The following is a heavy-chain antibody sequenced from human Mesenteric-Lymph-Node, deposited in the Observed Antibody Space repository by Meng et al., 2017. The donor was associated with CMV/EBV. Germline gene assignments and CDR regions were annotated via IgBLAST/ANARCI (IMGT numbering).Heavy chain of an antibody. D-gene: IGHD3-22*01. Sequence: SETLSLTCTVSGYSISSGYYWGWIRQPPGKGLEWIGSIYHSGSTYYNPSLKSRVTISVDTSKNQFSLKLSSVTAADTAVYYCAREDYYDSSGLYYFDYWGQGTLVTVSS. CDR3: AREDYYDSSGLYYFDY. V-gene: IGHV4-38-2*02. J-gene: IGHJ4*02. CDR2: IYHSGST. CDR1: GYSISSGYY.